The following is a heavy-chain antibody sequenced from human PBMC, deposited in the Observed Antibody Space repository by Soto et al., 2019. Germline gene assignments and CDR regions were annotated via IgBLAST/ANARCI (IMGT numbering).Heavy chain of an antibody. D-gene: IGHD6-6*01. Sequence: GESLKISCKGSGYSFTSYWISWVRQMPGKGLEWMGRIDPSDSYTNYSPSFQGHVTISADKSISTAYLQWSSLKALDTAMYYCARNDRYSSSSTTEFDPWGQGTLVTVSS. CDR3: ARNDRYSSSSTTEFDP. CDR2: IDPSDSYT. CDR1: GYSFTSYW. J-gene: IGHJ5*02. V-gene: IGHV5-10-1*01.